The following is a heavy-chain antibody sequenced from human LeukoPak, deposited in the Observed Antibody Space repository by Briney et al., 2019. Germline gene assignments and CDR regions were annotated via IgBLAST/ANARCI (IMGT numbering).Heavy chain of an antibody. CDR2: MNPNSGNT. J-gene: IGHJ6*02. D-gene: IGHD3-22*01. CDR1: GYTFTSYD. Sequence: ASVKVSCKASGYTFTSYDINWVQQATGQGLEWMGWMNPNSGNTGYAQKFQGRVTMTRNTSISTAYMELSSLRSEDTAVYYCARTGGYDSSGYSGYYGIDVWGQGTTVTVSS. V-gene: IGHV1-8*01. CDR3: ARTGGYDSSGYSGYYGIDV.